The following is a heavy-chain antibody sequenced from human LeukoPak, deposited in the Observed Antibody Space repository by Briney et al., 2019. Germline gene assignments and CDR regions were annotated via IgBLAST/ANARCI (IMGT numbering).Heavy chain of an antibody. D-gene: IGHD3-10*01. Sequence: ASVKVSCKASGYTFTSYYMHWVRQAPGQGLEWMGIINPSGGSTSYAQKFQGRVTMTRDTSTSTVYMELSSLRSEDTAVYYCASSGTGTVWFDPWGQGTLATVSS. J-gene: IGHJ5*02. V-gene: IGHV1-46*01. CDR3: ASSGTGTVWFDP. CDR1: GYTFTSYY. CDR2: INPSGGST.